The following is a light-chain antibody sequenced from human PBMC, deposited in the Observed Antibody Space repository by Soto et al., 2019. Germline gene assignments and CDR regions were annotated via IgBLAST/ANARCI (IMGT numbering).Light chain of an antibody. J-gene: IGKJ1*01. CDR1: QPISTY. CDR3: QQYYTYPLA. Sequence: AIRMTQSPSSISAFTGDRVTITCRASQPISTYLAWYQQKPGTAPTLLIYAASTLQSGVPSRFSRSGSGTDYTLTISCLQSEDFATYFCQQYYTYPLAFGQGTKVEIK. V-gene: IGKV1-8*01. CDR2: AAS.